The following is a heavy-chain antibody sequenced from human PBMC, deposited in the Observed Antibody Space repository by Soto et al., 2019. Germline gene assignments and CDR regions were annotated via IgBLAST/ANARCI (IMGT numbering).Heavy chain of an antibody. D-gene: IGHD1-1*01. CDR3: GKDRPERRRNLNDY. V-gene: IGHV3-23*01. Sequence: VGSLRLSCAASGFTFSSYAMSWVRQAPGKGLEWVSAISGSGGSTYYADSVKGRFTISRDNSKNTLYLQMNSLRAEDTAVYYCGKDRPERRRNLNDYWGQGTLVTGSS. J-gene: IGHJ4*02. CDR2: ISGSGGST. CDR1: GFTFSSYA.